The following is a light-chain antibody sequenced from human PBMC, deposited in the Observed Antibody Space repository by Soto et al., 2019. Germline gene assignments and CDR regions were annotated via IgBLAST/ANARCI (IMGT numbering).Light chain of an antibody. CDR1: QSVSSSY. CDR3: QQYGSSPGT. J-gene: IGKJ1*01. V-gene: IGKV3-20*01. Sequence: EIVFKQSPCTLSLSPLERSTLSCRASQSVSSSYLAWYQQKPGQAPRLLIYGASSRATGIPDRFSGSGSGTDFTLTISRLEPEDFAVYYCQQYGSSPGTFGQGTKV. CDR2: GAS.